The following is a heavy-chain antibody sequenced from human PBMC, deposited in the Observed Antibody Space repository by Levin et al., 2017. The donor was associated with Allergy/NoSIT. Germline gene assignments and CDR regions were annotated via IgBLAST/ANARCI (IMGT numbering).Heavy chain of an antibody. Sequence: SETLSLICTVSGGSISSNPYHWGWIRQTPGKGLEWIGSLFYTGNTFYNPSLESRLAISLDTSKNHFSLTLNSVTAADTAVYFCARGAYYDVSTGYKYHYHYMDVWGKGITVTVSS. V-gene: IGHV4-39*02. CDR3: ARGAYYDVSTGYKYHYHYMDV. CDR2: LFYTGNT. CDR1: GGSISSNPYH. J-gene: IGHJ6*03. D-gene: IGHD3-9*01.